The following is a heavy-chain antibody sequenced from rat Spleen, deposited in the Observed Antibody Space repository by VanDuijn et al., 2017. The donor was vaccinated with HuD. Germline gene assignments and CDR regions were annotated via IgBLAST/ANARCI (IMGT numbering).Heavy chain of an antibody. CDR1: GFSITSNY. CDR3: ATGGTYNSGYEIWFAY. D-gene: IGHD4-3*01. CDR2: IGYSGTT. V-gene: IGHV3-1*01. J-gene: IGHJ3*01. Sequence: EVHLQESGPGLVKPSQSLSLTCSVTGFSITSNYWGWIRKFPGSKMEWMGYIGYSGTTSYNPSLKSRISITRDTSRNQFFLQLNSVTTEDTASYYCATGGTYNSGYEIWFAYWGQGTLVTVSS.